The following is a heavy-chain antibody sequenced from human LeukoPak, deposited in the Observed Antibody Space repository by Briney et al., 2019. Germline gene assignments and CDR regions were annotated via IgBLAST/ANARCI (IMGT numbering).Heavy chain of an antibody. J-gene: IGHJ4*02. V-gene: IGHV3-7*03. Sequence: PGGSLRLSCTASGLTFSSYWMDWVRQAPGKGLEWVANIKQDGSEKYYVDSVKGRFTISRDNAKNSLYLQMNSLRAEDTAVYYCARDRDWYSFDSWGQGTLVTVSS. CDR3: ARDRDWYSFDS. D-gene: IGHD6-19*01. CDR2: IKQDGSEK. CDR1: GLTFSSYW.